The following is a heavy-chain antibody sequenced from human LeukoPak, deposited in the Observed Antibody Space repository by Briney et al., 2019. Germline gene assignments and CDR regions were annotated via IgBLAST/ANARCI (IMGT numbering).Heavy chain of an antibody. Sequence: GGSRRLSCVASGFTLSDYWMHWVRQGPGKGLVWVSRINSDGSIRNYADSVKGRFAISRDNAKNSLYLQMSSLRAEDTAVYYCAAFSSGSAFDYWGQGTLVTVSS. V-gene: IGHV3-74*01. D-gene: IGHD3-22*01. CDR3: AAFSSGSAFDY. J-gene: IGHJ4*02. CDR1: GFTLSDYW. CDR2: INSDGSIR.